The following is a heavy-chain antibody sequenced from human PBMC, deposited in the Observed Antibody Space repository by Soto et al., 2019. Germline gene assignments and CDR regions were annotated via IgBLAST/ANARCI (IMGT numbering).Heavy chain of an antibody. CDR2: ISTYTGYT. Sequence: QVQLVQSGAEVKKPGSSVKVSCKASGYTFTDYGIIWVRQAPGQGPEWMGGISTYTGYTISAQNLQGRVTMTADTSTSTAYMELRSLRSDDTAVYYCARVHSRGPSGMDVWGQGTTLTVSS. J-gene: IGHJ6*02. CDR1: GYTFTDYG. D-gene: IGHD3-22*01. CDR3: ARVHSRGPSGMDV. V-gene: IGHV1-18*01.